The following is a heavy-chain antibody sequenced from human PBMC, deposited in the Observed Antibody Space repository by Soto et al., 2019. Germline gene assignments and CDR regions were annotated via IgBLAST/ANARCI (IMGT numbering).Heavy chain of an antibody. CDR3: ARFTRGSSGDY. Sequence: EVQLVESGGDLVQPGGSLRLSCVASGFTFNTYWMSWVRQAPGKGLEWVANIKEDGSDKYYVDSVKGRFTISRDNAKNLVYLQMNSLGAGDTAMYYCARFTRGSSGDYWGQGTLVTVSS. D-gene: IGHD6-25*01. J-gene: IGHJ4*02. CDR2: IKEDGSDK. V-gene: IGHV3-7*01. CDR1: GFTFNTYW.